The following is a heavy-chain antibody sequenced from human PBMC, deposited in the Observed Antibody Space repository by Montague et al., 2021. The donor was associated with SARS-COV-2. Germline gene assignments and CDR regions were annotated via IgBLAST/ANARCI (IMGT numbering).Heavy chain of an antibody. D-gene: IGHD5-18*01. CDR1: GFTFSRYS. CDR3: ARVASEHTAMAPDY. V-gene: IGHV3-48*04. J-gene: IGHJ4*02. Sequence: SLRLSCAAAGFTFSRYSMNWVRQAPGKGLEWISYISMRETRTQYADSVEGRFTISRDNARNSLYLQMRSLTGGDTAVYYCARVASEHTAMAPDYWGQGTLVTVSS. CDR2: ISMRETRT.